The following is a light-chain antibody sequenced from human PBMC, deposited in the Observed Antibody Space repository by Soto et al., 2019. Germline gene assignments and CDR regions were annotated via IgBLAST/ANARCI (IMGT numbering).Light chain of an antibody. CDR3: QQYGDSPAT. CDR2: GAF. J-gene: IGKJ3*01. CDR1: QSVSSSY. V-gene: IGKV3-20*01. Sequence: EIVLTQSPGTVSLSPGERATLSFMASQSVSSSYLAWYQQKPGQAPRLLVYGAFNRATGIPDRFSGSGSGTDFTLTFSRLEPEDFAVYYCQQYGDSPATFGPGTKVDI.